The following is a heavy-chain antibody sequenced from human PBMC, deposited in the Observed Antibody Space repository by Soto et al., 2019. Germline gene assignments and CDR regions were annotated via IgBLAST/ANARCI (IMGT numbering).Heavy chain of an antibody. J-gene: IGHJ4*02. CDR1: EFTFSTYT. D-gene: IGHD3-22*01. CDR3: AKHDSGSFRSFDY. CDR2: VNSGSTTT. V-gene: IGHV3-23*03. Sequence: EVQLLESGGGLVQPGGSLRLSCAAPEFTFSTYTMSWVRQAPGKGLEWVSVVNSGSTTTHYADSVKGRFTISRDNSKSTLYLQMSSLRADDTAVYYCAKHDSGSFRSFDYWGQGILVTVSS.